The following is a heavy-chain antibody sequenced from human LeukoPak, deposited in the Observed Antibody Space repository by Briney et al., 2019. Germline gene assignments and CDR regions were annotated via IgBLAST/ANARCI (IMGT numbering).Heavy chain of an antibody. D-gene: IGHD3-10*01. J-gene: IGHJ4*02. V-gene: IGHV4-61*02. Sequence: SETLSLTRTVSGGSVGSDNSYWNWIRQPAGKALEWIGRIYADGSSNYNPSLKSRVTILLDTSKSQFSLRLSSMTAADTAVYYCARGYYYRTWGLGTLVTVSS. CDR3: ARGYYYRT. CDR1: GGSVGSDNSY. CDR2: IYADGSS.